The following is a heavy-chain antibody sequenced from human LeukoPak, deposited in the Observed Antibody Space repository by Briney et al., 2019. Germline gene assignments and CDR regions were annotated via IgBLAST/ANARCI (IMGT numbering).Heavy chain of an antibody. CDR1: GASVSSSDYY. D-gene: IGHD3-3*01. V-gene: IGHV4-39*01. CDR3: ARQAPGYYDFWSGYYTDAAFDI. CDR2: LYFSGNP. J-gene: IGHJ3*02. Sequence: PSETLSLTCTVSGASVSSSDYYWGWIRQPPGMRLEWIGNLYFSGNPYYNPSLNSRVTISVDTSKNQFSLKLSSVTAADTAVYYCARQAPGYYDFWSGYYTDAAFDIWGQGTMVTVSS.